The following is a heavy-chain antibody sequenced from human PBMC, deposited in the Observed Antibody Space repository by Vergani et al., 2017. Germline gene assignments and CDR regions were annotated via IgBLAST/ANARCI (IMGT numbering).Heavy chain of an antibody. CDR1: GASVNSYY. CDR2: VSFRGDT. CDR3: ARSGIYYGAGSPDY. D-gene: IGHD3-10*01. J-gene: IGHJ4*02. V-gene: IGHV4-59*02. Sequence: QVKLQESGPGLVKPSETLSLTCTVSGASVNSYYWSWIRQPPGKGLEWMGYVSFRGDTLYDPSVKGRMTISLNTSSNQFSLYLTSVTAADTAVYYCARSGIYYGAGSPDYWGQGTLVTVSS.